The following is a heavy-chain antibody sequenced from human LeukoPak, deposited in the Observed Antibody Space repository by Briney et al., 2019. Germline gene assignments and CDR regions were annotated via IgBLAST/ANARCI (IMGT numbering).Heavy chain of an antibody. CDR2: ISGGGETT. J-gene: IGHJ4*02. CDR3: ARDYADYVGYSFFDY. Sequence: PGGPLRLSCAASGFTFNNYAMNWVRQAPGKGLEWVSSISGGGETTYYADSAKGRFTISRDSSQNTLYLQMNSLRAEDTAVYYCARDYADYVGYSFFDYWGQGTLVTVSS. D-gene: IGHD4-17*01. V-gene: IGHV3-23*01. CDR1: GFTFNNYA.